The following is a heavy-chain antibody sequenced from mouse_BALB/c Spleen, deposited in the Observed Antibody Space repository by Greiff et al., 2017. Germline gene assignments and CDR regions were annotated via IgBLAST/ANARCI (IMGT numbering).Heavy chain of an antibody. J-gene: IGHJ3*01. D-gene: IGHD2-10*01. CDR1: GYTFTSYW. CDR3: TRAYYGNYWFAY. Sequence: VQLQQPGAELVRPGASVKLSCKASGYTFTSYWINWVKQRPGQGLEWIGNIYPSDSYTNYNQKFKDKATLTVDKSSSTAYMQLSSPTSEDSAVYYCTRAYYGNYWFAYWGQGTLVTVSA. V-gene: IGHV1-69*02. CDR2: IYPSDSYT.